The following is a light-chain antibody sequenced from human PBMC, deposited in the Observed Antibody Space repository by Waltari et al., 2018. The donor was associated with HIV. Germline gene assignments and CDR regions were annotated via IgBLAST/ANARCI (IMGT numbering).Light chain of an antibody. V-gene: IGKV4-1*01. CDR3: QQYFSNPRT. Sequence: DIVMTQSPDSLVVSLGERATINCKSSQSVLHSSNRYNYLAWYQQKPGQPPKLLIYWASSRGSGVPDRFSGSGSGTDFTLTISSLQAEDVAVYYCQQYFSNPRTFGQGTKVEIK. CDR2: WAS. CDR1: QSVLHSSNRYNY. J-gene: IGKJ1*01.